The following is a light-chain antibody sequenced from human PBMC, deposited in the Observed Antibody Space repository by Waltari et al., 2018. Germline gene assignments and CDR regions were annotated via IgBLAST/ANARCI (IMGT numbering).Light chain of an antibody. Sequence: EIVLTQSPATLSLSPGERATLSCRASQSIGSYLAWYQQKPGLAPSLLIYDASNRAAGIPARFSGSGSGTDFTLTISSLEPEDFAVYYCQHRSNWPPSFGQGTKLEIE. CDR1: QSIGSY. CDR2: DAS. J-gene: IGKJ2*01. CDR3: QHRSNWPPS. V-gene: IGKV3-11*01.